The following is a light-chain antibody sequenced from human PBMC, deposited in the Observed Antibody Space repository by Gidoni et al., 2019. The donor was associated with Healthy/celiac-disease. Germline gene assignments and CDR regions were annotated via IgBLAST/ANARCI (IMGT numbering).Light chain of an antibody. CDR1: SGSIASNY. CDR2: EDN. V-gene: IGLV6-57*01. Sequence: NFMLTQPPSVSESPGKTVTISCTRSSGSIASNYVQWYQQRPGSSPTTVIYEDNQRPAGVPDRFSGSIDSSSNSASPTISGLKTEDEADYYCQSYDSSNRVFGGGTKLTVL. J-gene: IGLJ3*02. CDR3: QSYDSSNRV.